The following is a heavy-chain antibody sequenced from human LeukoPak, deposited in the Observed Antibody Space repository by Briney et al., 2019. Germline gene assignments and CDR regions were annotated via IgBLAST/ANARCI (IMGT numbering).Heavy chain of an antibody. J-gene: IGHJ5*02. CDR3: ARDRRRAFDP. D-gene: IGHD1-26*01. CDR2: IYYSGST. CDR1: GGSITNYY. Sequence: PSETLSLTCTVSGGSITNYYWSWIRQPPGKGLEWIGYIYYSGSTNYNPSLKSRVTISVDTSKNQFSLKLSSVTAADTAVYYCARDRRRAFDPWGQGTLVTVSS. V-gene: IGHV4-59*01.